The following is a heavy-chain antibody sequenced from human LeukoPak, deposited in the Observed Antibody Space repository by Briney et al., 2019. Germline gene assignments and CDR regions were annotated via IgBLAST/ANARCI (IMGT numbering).Heavy chain of an antibody. CDR1: GFTFSSYA. CDR2: ISGSGGST. J-gene: IGHJ5*02. Sequence: GGSLRLSCAASGFTFSSYAMSWVRQAPGKGLEWVSAISGSGGSTYYADSVKGRFTISRDSSKNTLYLQMNSLRAEDTAVYYCAKALCSGGSCYGVGWFDPWGQGTLVTVSS. CDR3: AKALCSGGSCYGVGWFDP. D-gene: IGHD2-15*01. V-gene: IGHV3-23*01.